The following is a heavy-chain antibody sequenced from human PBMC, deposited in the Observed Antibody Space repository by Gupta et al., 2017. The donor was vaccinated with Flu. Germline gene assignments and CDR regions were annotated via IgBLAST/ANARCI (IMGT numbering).Heavy chain of an antibody. V-gene: IGHV3-23*01. Sequence: RWVRQAPGKGLEWVSAISGSGGSTYYADSVKGRFTISRDNSKNTLYLQMNSLRAEDTAVYYCAKDGPESDYDFWSGYYGYWGQGTLVTVSS. J-gene: IGHJ4*02. CDR3: AKDGPESDYDFWSGYYGY. D-gene: IGHD3-3*01. CDR2: ISGSGGST.